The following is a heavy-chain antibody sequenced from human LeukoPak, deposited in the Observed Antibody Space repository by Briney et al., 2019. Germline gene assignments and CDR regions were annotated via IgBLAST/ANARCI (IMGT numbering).Heavy chain of an antibody. CDR2: ISAYNGNT. Sequence: GASVKVSCKASGYSFTSYGITWVRQAPGQGLGWMGWISAYNGNTNYAQLLQGRVTMTTDTSTSTAYMELRSLRSDDTAVYYCARDCDRSGYYCYWGQGTLVTVSS. D-gene: IGHD3-22*01. CDR3: ARDCDRSGYYCY. V-gene: IGHV1-18*01. J-gene: IGHJ4*02. CDR1: GYSFTSYG.